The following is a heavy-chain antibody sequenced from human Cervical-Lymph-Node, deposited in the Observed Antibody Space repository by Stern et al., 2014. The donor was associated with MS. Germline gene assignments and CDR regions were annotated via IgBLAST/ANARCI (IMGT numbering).Heavy chain of an antibody. V-gene: IGHV1-2*04. CDR2: MNPSSGDT. J-gene: IGHJ4*02. CDR3: ARGFGKYFDS. CDR1: GYTFIAFY. Sequence: QVQLVESGADVEKPGASVRVSCKASGYTFIAFYIHWVRQAPGQGLEWLGWMNPSSGDTNYAQKFQGWVTMTRDTSTRTAYLEMRRLRSDDTAVYYCARGFGKYFDSWGQGALVTVSS. D-gene: IGHD3-3*01.